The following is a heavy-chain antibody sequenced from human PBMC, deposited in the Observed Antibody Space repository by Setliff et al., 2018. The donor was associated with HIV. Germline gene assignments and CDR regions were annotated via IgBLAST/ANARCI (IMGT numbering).Heavy chain of an antibody. CDR2: IYYSGST. CDR3: ARSSSSSPFFFDY. V-gene: IGHV4-31*03. Sequence: SSETLSLTCTVSGGSISNSVYFWTWIRRHPGKGLEWIGYIYYSGSTYQNPSLKSRVTISVDTSKNQFSLKLNSVTAADTAVYYCARSSSSSPFFFDYWGQGSLVTVSS. CDR1: GGSISNSVYF. D-gene: IGHD6-6*01. J-gene: IGHJ4*02.